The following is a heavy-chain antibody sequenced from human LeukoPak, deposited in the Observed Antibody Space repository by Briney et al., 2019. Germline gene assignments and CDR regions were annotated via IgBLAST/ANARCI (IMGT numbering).Heavy chain of an antibody. CDR2: IRSRGSAI. CDR1: GFTFSSYE. CDR3: ARGDRGYCSGGSCYSDFDY. V-gene: IGHV3-48*03. D-gene: IGHD2-15*01. J-gene: IGHJ4*02. Sequence: GGSLRLSCAASGFTFSSYEMNWVRQAPGKGLEWVSHIRSRGSAIYYADSVKGRFTISRDNAKNSLYLQMNSLRAEDTAVYYCARGDRGYCSGGSCYSDFDYWGQGTLVTVTS.